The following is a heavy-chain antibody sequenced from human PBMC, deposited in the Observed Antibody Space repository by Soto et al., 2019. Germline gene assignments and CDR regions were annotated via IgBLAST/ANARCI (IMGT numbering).Heavy chain of an antibody. V-gene: IGHV3-30-3*01. CDR3: ARSVVTASPHYFQH. CDR2: ISYDGSND. J-gene: IGHJ1*01. D-gene: IGHD2-21*02. Sequence: PGGSLRLSCAASGFTFSSYAMHWVRQAPGKGLEWVSLISYDGSNDYYADSVKGRFSISRDNSKNTLYLQMNSLRAEDTAVYYCARSVVTASPHYFQHWGQGTLVTVSS. CDR1: GFTFSSYA.